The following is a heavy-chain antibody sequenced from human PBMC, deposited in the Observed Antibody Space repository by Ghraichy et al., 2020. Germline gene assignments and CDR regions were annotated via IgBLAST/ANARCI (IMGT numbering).Heavy chain of an antibody. CDR3: AREGYDSSGYKRGFDS. Sequence: LNISCTVSGGSIDSFYWSWIRQPPGKGLEWIAYISYSGRTNYNPSLKSRVTISLDTSKNQFSLKLTSVTAADTAVYFCAREGYDSSGYKRGFDSWGQGNLVTVSS. D-gene: IGHD3-22*01. CDR1: GGSIDSFY. J-gene: IGHJ4*02. V-gene: IGHV4-59*01. CDR2: ISYSGRT.